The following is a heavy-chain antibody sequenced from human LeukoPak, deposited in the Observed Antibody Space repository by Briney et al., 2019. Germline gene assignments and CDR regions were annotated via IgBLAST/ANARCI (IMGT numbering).Heavy chain of an antibody. CDR2: IYPGESDT. D-gene: IGHD3-22*01. CDR3: ARPTYYYDSSGYYSSMGAFDI. J-gene: IGHJ3*02. CDR1: GYRFTSYW. Sequence: GGSLEISCKGSGYRFTSYWIGWVRPLPGKGLEWGGIIYPGESDTRYSPSCQGQVTFPADKSISTAYLQWSSLKASDTAMYYCARPTYYYDSSGYYSSMGAFDIWGQGTMVTVSS. V-gene: IGHV5-51*01.